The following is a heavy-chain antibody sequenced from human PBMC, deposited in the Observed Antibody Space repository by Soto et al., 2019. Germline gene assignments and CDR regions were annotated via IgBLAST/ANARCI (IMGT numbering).Heavy chain of an antibody. V-gene: IGHV1-46*01. CDR2: INPSGGST. Sequence: ASVKVSCKASGYTFTSYYMHWVRQAPGQGLEWMGIINPSGGSTSYAQKFQGRVTMTRDTSTSTVYMELSSLRSEDTAVYYCAREKLYDFWSGYPRSGMDVWGQGTTVTVSS. D-gene: IGHD3-3*01. CDR1: GYTFTSYY. J-gene: IGHJ6*02. CDR3: AREKLYDFWSGYPRSGMDV.